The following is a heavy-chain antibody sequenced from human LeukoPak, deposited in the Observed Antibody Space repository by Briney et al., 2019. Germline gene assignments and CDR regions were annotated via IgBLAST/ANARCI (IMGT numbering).Heavy chain of an antibody. CDR3: ARARGYCSSTSCYTVGYYYYYGMDV. CDR1: GGSISSGGYY. J-gene: IGHJ6*02. D-gene: IGHD2-2*02. Sequence: PSETLSLTCTVSGGSISSGGYYWSWIRQHPGKGLEWIGYIYNSGTTYYNPSLKSRVTISVDTSKNQFSLKLSSVTAADTAVYYCARARGYCSSTSCYTVGYYYYYGMDVWGQGTTVTVSS. V-gene: IGHV4-31*03. CDR2: IYNSGTT.